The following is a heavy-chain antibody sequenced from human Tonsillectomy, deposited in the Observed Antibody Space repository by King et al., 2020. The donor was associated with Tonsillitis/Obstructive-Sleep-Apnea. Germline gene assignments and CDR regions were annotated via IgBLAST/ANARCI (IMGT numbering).Heavy chain of an antibody. CDR3: ARTYYDFWSGYYMEY. CDR1: GGSISSYY. V-gene: IGHV4-59*01. J-gene: IGHJ4*02. Sequence: VQLQESGPGLVKPSETLSLTCTVSGGSISSYYWSWIRQPPGKGLEWIGYIYYSGSTNYNPSLKSRATISVDTSKNQFSLKLSSVTAADTAVYYCARTYYDFWSGYYMEYWGQGTLVTVSS. D-gene: IGHD3-3*01. CDR2: IYYSGST.